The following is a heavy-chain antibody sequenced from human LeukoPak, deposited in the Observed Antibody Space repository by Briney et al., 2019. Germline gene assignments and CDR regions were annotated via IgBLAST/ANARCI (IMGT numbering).Heavy chain of an antibody. CDR1: GGTFSSYA. J-gene: IGHJ3*02. Sequence: SVKVSCKASGGTFSSYAISWVRQAPGRGLEWMGGIIPIFGTANYAQKFQGSVTITTDESTSTAYMELSSLRSEDTAVYYCARSKGYCSGGSCYSDAFDIWGQGTMVTVSS. CDR3: ARSKGYCSGGSCYSDAFDI. V-gene: IGHV1-69*05. D-gene: IGHD2-15*01. CDR2: IIPIFGTA.